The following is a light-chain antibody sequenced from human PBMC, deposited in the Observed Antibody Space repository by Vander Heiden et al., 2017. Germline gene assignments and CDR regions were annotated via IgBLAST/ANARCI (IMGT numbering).Light chain of an antibody. J-gene: IGLJ3*02. CDR1: HIGSKS. Sequence: SFVRTQPPSVSVAPGQPARFSSGGHHIGSKSVHWYQQKPGQAPVLVVYDDSGRPSGIPERFSGSNSGNTATLTISEVEAGDEADYYCQVWDSSSDRVMFGGGTKLTVL. CDR2: DDS. CDR3: QVWDSSSDRVM. V-gene: IGLV3-21*02.